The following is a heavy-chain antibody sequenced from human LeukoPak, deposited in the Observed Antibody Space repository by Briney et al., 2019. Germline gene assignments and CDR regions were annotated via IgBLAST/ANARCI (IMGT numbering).Heavy chain of an antibody. CDR3: AREGVQTTVDAFDI. J-gene: IGHJ3*02. Sequence: PGGSLGLSCAASEFTLKIYPMHWVRQAPGKGLEWLSVISHDGSDKNNADSVEGRFIISRDNSKNTIYLQLNSLRPEDTAMYYCAREGVQTTVDAFDIWGLGTMVIVSS. CDR1: EFTLKIYP. V-gene: IGHV3-30*04. D-gene: IGHD4-17*01. CDR2: ISHDGSDK.